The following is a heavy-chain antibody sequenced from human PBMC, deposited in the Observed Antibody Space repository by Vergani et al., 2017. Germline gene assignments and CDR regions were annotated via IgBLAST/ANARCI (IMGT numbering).Heavy chain of an antibody. Sequence: QVQLQQWGAGLLKPSETLSLTCAVYGGSFSGYYWSWIRQPPGTGLEWIGEINHSGSTNYNPSLKSRVTISVDTSKNQFSLKLSSVTAADTAVYYCASINSSGYYYFDYWGQGTLVTVSS. D-gene: IGHD3-22*01. V-gene: IGHV4-34*01. CDR3: ASINSSGYYYFDY. CDR1: GGSFSGYY. J-gene: IGHJ4*02. CDR2: INHSGST.